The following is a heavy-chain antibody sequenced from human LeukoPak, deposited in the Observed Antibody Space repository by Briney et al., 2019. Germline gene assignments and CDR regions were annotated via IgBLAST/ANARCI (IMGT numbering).Heavy chain of an antibody. CDR1: GFTFSDYY. CDR2: ISSSGSTI. D-gene: IGHD1-26*01. V-gene: IGHV3-11*01. Sequence: GGSLRLSCAASGFTFSDYYMSWIRQAPGKGLEWVSYISSSGSTIYYADSVKGRFTISRDNAKNSLYLQMNSLRAEGTAVYYCARRGGSYYYNWFDPWGQGTLVTVSS. J-gene: IGHJ5*02. CDR3: ARRGGSYYYNWFDP.